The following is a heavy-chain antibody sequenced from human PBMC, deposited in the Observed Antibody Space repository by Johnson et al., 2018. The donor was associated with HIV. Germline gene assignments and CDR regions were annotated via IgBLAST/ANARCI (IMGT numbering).Heavy chain of an antibody. CDR1: GFTFSSFA. Sequence: VQLVESGGGVVQPGRSLRLSCAASGFTFSSFAMSWVRQAPGKGLEWVSYISSSGSTIYYADSVKGRFTISRGNAKNSLYLQMNSLRAEDTAVYYCARDLRGAFDIWGQGTMVTVSS. D-gene: IGHD4-17*01. V-gene: IGHV3-48*04. J-gene: IGHJ3*02. CDR2: ISSSGSTI. CDR3: ARDLRGAFDI.